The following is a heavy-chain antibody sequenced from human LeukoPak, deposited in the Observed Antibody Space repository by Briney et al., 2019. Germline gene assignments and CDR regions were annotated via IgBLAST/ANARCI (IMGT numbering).Heavy chain of an antibody. V-gene: IGHV4-39*01. J-gene: IGHJ6*03. Sequence: PSETLSLTCSVSGDPIISDTYYWGWIRQPPGRGLEWIGTIHYTGDTYYTPSLQSRVTVSVDTSRNQFSLKLSSVTAADTAVYYCARQTVDSYHYYYMDVWGKGTTVTVSS. D-gene: IGHD4-23*01. CDR2: IHYTGDT. CDR1: GDPIISDTYY. CDR3: ARQTVDSYHYYYMDV.